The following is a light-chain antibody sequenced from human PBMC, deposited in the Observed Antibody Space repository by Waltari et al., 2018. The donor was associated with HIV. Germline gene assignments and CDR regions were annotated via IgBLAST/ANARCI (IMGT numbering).Light chain of an antibody. CDR2: ATS. Sequence: DIQMTQSPSFVSASVGDRITITCRASQDIGSWLAWYQQKSGKAPSLLICATSSFPSGVPARFSGGGSGTEFTLTISSLQPEDVAVYYCQQGHSFPPTFGGGTKVEIK. CDR1: QDIGSW. J-gene: IGKJ4*01. CDR3: QQGHSFPPT. V-gene: IGKV1-12*01.